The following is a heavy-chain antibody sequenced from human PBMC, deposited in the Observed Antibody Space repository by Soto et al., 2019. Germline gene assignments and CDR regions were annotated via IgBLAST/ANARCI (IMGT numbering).Heavy chain of an antibody. V-gene: IGHV4-59*08. Sequence: SETLSLTCTVSGGSISSYYWSWIRQPPGKGLEWIGFIYYSGSTNYNPSLKSRVTISVDTSKNQFSLKLSSVTAADTAVYYCARVTTENDYYYMDVWGKGTTVTVSS. CDR3: ARVTTENDYYYMDV. J-gene: IGHJ6*03. CDR2: IYYSGST. D-gene: IGHD4-4*01. CDR1: GGSISSYY.